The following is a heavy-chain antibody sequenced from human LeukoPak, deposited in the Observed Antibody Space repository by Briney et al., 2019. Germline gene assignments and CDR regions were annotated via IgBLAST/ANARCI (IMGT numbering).Heavy chain of an antibody. CDR2: IIPIFGTA. CDR1: GGTFSSYA. CDR3: ARSLVDYGSGSYRSFDY. D-gene: IGHD3-10*01. Sequence: SVKVSCKASGGTFSSYAIRWVRQAPGQGLEWMGGIIPIFGTANYAQKFQGRVTITADESTGTAYMELSSLRSEDTAVYYCARSLVDYGSGSYRSFDYWGQGTLVTVSS. J-gene: IGHJ4*02. V-gene: IGHV1-69*13.